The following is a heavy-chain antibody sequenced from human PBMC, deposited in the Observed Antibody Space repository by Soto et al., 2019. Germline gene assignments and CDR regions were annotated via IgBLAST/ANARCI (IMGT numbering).Heavy chain of an antibody. J-gene: IGHJ5*02. CDR3: ARVAYCGGDCQRGFDP. V-gene: IGHV4-30-2*01. D-gene: IGHD2-21*02. CDR1: GGSISSGGYS. Sequence: QLQLQESGSGLVKPSQTLSLTCAVSGGSISSGGYSWSWIRQPPGKGLEWIVYIYHSGSTYYNPSLKSRVTISVDRSKNQFSLKLSSVTAADTAVYYCARVAYCGGDCQRGFDPWGQGTLVTVSS. CDR2: IYHSGST.